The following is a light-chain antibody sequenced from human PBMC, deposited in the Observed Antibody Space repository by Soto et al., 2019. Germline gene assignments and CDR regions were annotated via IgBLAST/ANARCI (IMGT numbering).Light chain of an antibody. Sequence: DIQMTQSPSSLSASVGDRVTITCRASQRIGSFLNWFQQKPGRAPKRLIYAASSLQSGVPSRFKGSRSATDFPLTSSRLEAEDFATYYCLQTYNSPNTFGQGIKLEIK. CDR3: LQTYNSPNT. CDR2: AAS. CDR1: QRIGSF. V-gene: IGKV1-39*01. J-gene: IGKJ2*01.